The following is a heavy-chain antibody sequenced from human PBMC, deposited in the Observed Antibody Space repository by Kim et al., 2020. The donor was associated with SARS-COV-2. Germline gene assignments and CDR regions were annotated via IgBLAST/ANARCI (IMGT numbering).Heavy chain of an antibody. Sequence: GGSLRLSCEVSGFSGSDYVMHWVRRAPDKGLEWLAVTPSDGGLRNYAETVKGRFTVSRDNFRNTVHLQMDSLSPDETAVDFCTREGGTSGHCGYFACWGQGVVVTVST. CDR1: GFSGSDYV. J-gene: IGHJ4*02. V-gene: IGHV3-30*04. CDR3: TREGGTSGHCGYFAC. CDR2: TPSDGGLR. D-gene: IGHD2-21*01.